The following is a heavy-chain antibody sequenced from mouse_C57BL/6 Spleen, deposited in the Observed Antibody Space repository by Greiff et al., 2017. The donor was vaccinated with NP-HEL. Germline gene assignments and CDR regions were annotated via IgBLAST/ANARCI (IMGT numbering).Heavy chain of an antibody. J-gene: IGHJ3*01. D-gene: IGHD1-1*01. CDR2: IDPEDGDT. CDR3: TTITTVAGGFAY. V-gene: IGHV14-1*01. CDR1: GFNIKDYY. Sequence: VQLQQSGAELVRPGASVKLSCTASGFNIKDYYMHWVKQRPEQGLEWIGRIDPEDGDTEYAPKFQGKATMTADTSTNTAYLQLSSLTSEDTAVYYCTTITTVAGGFAYWGQGTLVTVSA.